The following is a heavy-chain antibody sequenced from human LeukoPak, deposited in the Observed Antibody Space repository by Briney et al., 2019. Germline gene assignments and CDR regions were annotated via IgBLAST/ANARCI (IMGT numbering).Heavy chain of an antibody. D-gene: IGHD4-17*01. CDR3: TRMTTGHDY. J-gene: IGHJ4*02. Sequence: SKTLSLTCAVSGVSFDDYYWAWVRQTPGKGLEWIGEINHSGYTNVSPSLKSRVTLSIDTSRKQFSLNLRSVTVADAGIYYCTRMTTGHDYWGQGTLVTVSS. CDR2: INHSGYT. CDR1: GVSFDDYY. V-gene: IGHV4-34*01.